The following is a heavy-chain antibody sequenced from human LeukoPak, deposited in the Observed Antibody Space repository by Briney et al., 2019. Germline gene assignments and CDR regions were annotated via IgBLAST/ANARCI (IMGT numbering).Heavy chain of an antibody. D-gene: IGHD5-12*01. J-gene: IGHJ4*02. V-gene: IGHV3-23*05. CDR1: GFTFSAYA. Sequence: PGGSLRLSCEASGFTFSAYAMTWVRQAPGQGLEWVSSIGSDNKPHYSESVKGRFAISRDNSKSMLFLQMNSLRAEDTAVYYCARGEGYSGHADWGQGTLVTVSS. CDR2: IGSDNKP. CDR3: ARGEGYSGHAD.